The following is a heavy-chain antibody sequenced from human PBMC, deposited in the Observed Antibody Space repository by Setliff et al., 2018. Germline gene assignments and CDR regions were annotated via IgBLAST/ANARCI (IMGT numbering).Heavy chain of an antibody. CDR1: GGSISTSSY. CDR2: IYYSGTT. CDR3: ARRGYYYGWGDSNAFDI. J-gene: IGHJ3*02. V-gene: IGHV4-39*01. D-gene: IGHD3-10*01. Sequence: PSETLSLTCTVSGGSISTSSYWGWIRQPPGKGLEWIGSIYYSGTTYYNPSLKSRVTISVDTSKNQFSLKLSSVTAADTAVYYCARRGYYYGWGDSNAFDIWGQGTMVPVSS.